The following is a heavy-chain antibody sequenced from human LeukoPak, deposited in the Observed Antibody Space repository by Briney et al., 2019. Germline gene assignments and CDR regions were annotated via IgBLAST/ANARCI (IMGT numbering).Heavy chain of an antibody. CDR1: GYSISSGYY. V-gene: IGHV4-38-2*02. CDR2: IYYSGST. D-gene: IGHD6-13*01. Sequence: SETLSLTCTVSGYSISSGYYWGWIRQPPGKGLEWIGSIYYSGSTYYNPSLKSRVTISVDTSKNQFSLKLSSVTAADTAVYYCARGWDSSWYSRVYYYYYMDVWGKGTTVTVSS. CDR3: ARGWDSSWYSRVYYYYYMDV. J-gene: IGHJ6*03.